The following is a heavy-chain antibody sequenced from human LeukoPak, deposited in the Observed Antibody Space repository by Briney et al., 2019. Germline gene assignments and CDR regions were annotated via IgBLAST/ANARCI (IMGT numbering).Heavy chain of an antibody. V-gene: IGHV4-4*02. J-gene: IGHJ4*02. D-gene: IGHD1-1*01. Sequence: SGTLSLTCAVSGGSISSSNWWSWVRQPPGKGLEWIGEISHTGTTYYNPSLKSRVTISVDTSKNQFSLKLNSMTAADTAVYYCARDRGNWNSYDYWGQGTLVTVSS. CDR1: GGSISSSNW. CDR3: ARDRGNWNSYDY. CDR2: ISHTGTT.